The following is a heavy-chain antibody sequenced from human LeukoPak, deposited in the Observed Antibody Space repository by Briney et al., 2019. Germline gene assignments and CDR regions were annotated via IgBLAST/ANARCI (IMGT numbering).Heavy chain of an antibody. CDR1: GYSISSGYY. Sequence: SETLSLTCTVSGYSISSGYYWGWIRQPPGKGLEWIGSIYHSGSTYYNPSLKSRVTISVDTSKNQFSLKLSSVTAADTAVYYCAGDRIVGVSFWFDPWGQGTLVTVSS. CDR3: AGDRIVGVSFWFDP. J-gene: IGHJ5*02. V-gene: IGHV4-38-2*02. CDR2: IYHSGST. D-gene: IGHD3-22*01.